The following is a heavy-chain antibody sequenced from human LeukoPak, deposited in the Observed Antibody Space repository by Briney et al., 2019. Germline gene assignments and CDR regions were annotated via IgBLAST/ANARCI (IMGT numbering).Heavy chain of an antibody. V-gene: IGHV4-61*08. CDR1: GGSISSGGYY. CDR3: ARAPGGNPTTHYFDY. Sequence: SETLSLTCSVSGGSISSGGYYWSWIRQPPGKGLEWIGYIYYSGNTNYNPSLKSRVTISLDTSKNQFSLNLSSVTAADTALYYCARAPGGNPTTHYFDYWGQGTLVTVSS. CDR2: IYYSGNT. D-gene: IGHD1-14*01. J-gene: IGHJ4*02.